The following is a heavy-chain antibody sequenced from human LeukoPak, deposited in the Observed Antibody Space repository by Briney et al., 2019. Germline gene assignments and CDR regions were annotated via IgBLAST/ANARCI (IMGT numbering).Heavy chain of an antibody. CDR1: GFTFSNAW. Sequence: GGSLRLSCAASGFTFSNAWMSWVRQAPGKGLEWVGRIKSKTDGGTTDYAAPVKGRFTISRDDSKNTLYLQMNSLKTEDTAVYYCTTGDLSPGDFAVDYWGQGTLVTVSS. CDR3: TTGDLSPGDFAVDY. J-gene: IGHJ4*02. CDR2: IKSKTDGGTT. V-gene: IGHV3-15*01. D-gene: IGHD4-17*01.